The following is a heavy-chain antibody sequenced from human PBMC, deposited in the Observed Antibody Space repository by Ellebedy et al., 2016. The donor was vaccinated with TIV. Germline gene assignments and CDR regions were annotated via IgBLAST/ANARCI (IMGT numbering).Heavy chain of an antibody. V-gene: IGHV3-11*01. J-gene: IGHJ4*02. CDR2: ISDRSTTI. D-gene: IGHD2-2*01. Sequence: GESLKISXAASGFTFSDSYMSWIRQAPGKGLEWVSFISDRSTTIFYADSVKGRFTISRDNANNSLYLQMNNLRAEDTAVYYCARDLPQYHFDHWGQGTQVTVSS. CDR3: ARDLPQYHFDH. CDR1: GFTFSDSY.